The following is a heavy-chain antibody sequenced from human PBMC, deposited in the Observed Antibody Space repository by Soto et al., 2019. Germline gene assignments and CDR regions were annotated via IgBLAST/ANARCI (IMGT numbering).Heavy chain of an antibody. J-gene: IGHJ5*02. Sequence: EVQLLESGGGLVQPGGSLRLSCAASGFTFSSYAMSWVRQAPGKGLEWVSAISGSGGSTYYSDSVKGRFTISRDNSKNTLYLQMNSLRAEDTAVYYCAKSWVWSPEENWFDPWGQGTLVTVSS. CDR2: ISGSGGST. CDR1: GFTFSSYA. V-gene: IGHV3-23*01. D-gene: IGHD1-1*01. CDR3: AKSWVWSPEENWFDP.